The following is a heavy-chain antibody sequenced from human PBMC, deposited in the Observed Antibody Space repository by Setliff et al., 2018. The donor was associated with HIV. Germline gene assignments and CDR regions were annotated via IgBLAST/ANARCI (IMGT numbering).Heavy chain of an antibody. CDR2: MNPNSGNT. Sequence: ASVKVSCKASGYTFTSYDINWVRQATGQGLEWMGWMNPNSGNTGYAQKFQGRVTMTRNTSISTAYMELCSLRSEDTAVYYCARGSGWYTYYYYYYMDVWGKGTTVTVSS. D-gene: IGHD6-19*01. CDR1: GYTFTSYD. J-gene: IGHJ6*03. CDR3: ARGSGWYTYYYYYYMDV. V-gene: IGHV1-8*01.